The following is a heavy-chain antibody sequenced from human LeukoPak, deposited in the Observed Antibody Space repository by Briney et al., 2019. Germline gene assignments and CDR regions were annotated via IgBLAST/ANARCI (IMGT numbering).Heavy chain of an antibody. J-gene: IGHJ6*03. CDR1: GVTFSSYG. D-gene: IGHD1-26*01. CDR2: ITSSSTYT. CDR3: ARDPYSGTYGDTYYYYMDV. V-gene: IGHV3-21*01. Sequence: GGSLRLSCATSGVTFSSYGMNWVRQTPGKGLEWVSSITSSSTYTFYADSVKGRFTISRDNARNSLYLQMNSLRAEDMAVYYCARDPYSGTYGDTYYYYMDVWGKGTTVTISS.